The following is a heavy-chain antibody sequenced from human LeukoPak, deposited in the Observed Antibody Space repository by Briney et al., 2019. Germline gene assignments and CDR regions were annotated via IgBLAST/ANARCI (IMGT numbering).Heavy chain of an antibody. Sequence: SQTLSHTCTVSGGSISSGGYYWSWIRQHPGKGLEWIGYIYYSGSTYYNPSLKSRVTISVDTSKNQFSLKLSSVTAADTAVYYCARSAVAYYFDYWGQGTLVTVSS. CDR3: ARSAVAYYFDY. D-gene: IGHD4-23*01. CDR2: IYYSGST. V-gene: IGHV4-31*03. J-gene: IGHJ4*02. CDR1: GGSISSGGYY.